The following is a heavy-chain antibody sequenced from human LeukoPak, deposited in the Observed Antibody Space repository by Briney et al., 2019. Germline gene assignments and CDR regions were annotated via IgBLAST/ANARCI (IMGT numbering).Heavy chain of an antibody. D-gene: IGHD6-19*01. V-gene: IGHV5-51*01. Sequence: GESLKISCKGSGYSFTSYWIGWVRQMPGKGLEWMGIIYPGDSDTRYSPSFQGQVTISADKSISTAYLQWSSLKASNTAMYYCARRIAVAGPYFDYWGQGTLVTVSS. CDR2: IYPGDSDT. J-gene: IGHJ4*02. CDR1: GYSFTSYW. CDR3: ARRIAVAGPYFDY.